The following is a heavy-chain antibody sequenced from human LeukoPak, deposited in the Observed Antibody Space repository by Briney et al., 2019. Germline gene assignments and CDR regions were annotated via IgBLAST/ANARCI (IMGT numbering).Heavy chain of an antibody. J-gene: IGHJ4*02. CDR2: IKPDGTTK. D-gene: IGHD6-13*01. Sequence: GGSLRLSCAASGFPFSSYSMTWVRQAPGKGLEWVANIKPDGTTKFYVDSVKGRFTISRDNALNSLYLQMNSLRAEDTAIYYCARSIPYGTTWYGRSDYWGQGTLVTVSA. CDR1: GFPFSSYS. CDR3: ARSIPYGTTWYGRSDY. V-gene: IGHV3-7*03.